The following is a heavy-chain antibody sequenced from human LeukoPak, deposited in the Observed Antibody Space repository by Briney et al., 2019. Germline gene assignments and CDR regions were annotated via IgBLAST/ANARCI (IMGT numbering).Heavy chain of an antibody. V-gene: IGHV6-1*01. J-gene: IGHJ4*02. Sequence: SQTLSLTCALSGDSFSSYSAGWNWIRQSPSRGLEWLGRTYYRSKWYNEYALSVRSRITISPDTSKNQVSLQLNSVTPDDTAFYYCGRDIGAAIGHWGQGTLVTVSS. D-gene: IGHD6-13*01. CDR2: TYYRSKWYN. CDR1: GDSFSSYSAG. CDR3: GRDIGAAIGH.